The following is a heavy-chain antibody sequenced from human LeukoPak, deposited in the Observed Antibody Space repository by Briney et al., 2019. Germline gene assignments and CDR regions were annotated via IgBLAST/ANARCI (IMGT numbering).Heavy chain of an antibody. D-gene: IGHD2-15*01. J-gene: IGHJ6*03. V-gene: IGHV1-3*03. Sequence: ASVKVSCKASGYTFTSYAMHWVRLAPGQRLEWMGWINAGNGNTKYSQEFQGRVTITRDTSASTAYMELSSLRSEDMAVYYCARGLRYCSGGSCYSGEYYYYMDVWGKGTTVTVSS. CDR1: GYTFTSYA. CDR2: INAGNGNT. CDR3: ARGLRYCSGGSCYSGEYYYYMDV.